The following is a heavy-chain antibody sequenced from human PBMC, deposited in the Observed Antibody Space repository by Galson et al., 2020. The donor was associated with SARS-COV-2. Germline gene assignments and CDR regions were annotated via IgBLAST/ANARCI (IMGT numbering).Heavy chain of an antibody. Sequence: GESLKISCEVSGFTFNDFWMSWFRQAPGKGLEWVANIKGDGSETNYADFVKGRFHLSRDNAADSLYRQMNSLRVEDSAVYYCSREGWQGGYWGQGTRVTVSS. J-gene: IGHJ4*02. CDR1: GFTFNDFW. CDR3: SREGWQGGY. CDR2: IKGDGSET. V-gene: IGHV3-7*01. D-gene: IGHD6-19*01.